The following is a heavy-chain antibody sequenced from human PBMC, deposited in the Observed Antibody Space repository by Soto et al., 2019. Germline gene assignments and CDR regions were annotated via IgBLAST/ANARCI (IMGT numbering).Heavy chain of an antibody. CDR3: AQTLGSAVAGPGRFDL. J-gene: IGHJ2*01. V-gene: IGHV1-69*12. CDR2: ITPMFGIG. D-gene: IGHD6-19*01. Sequence: QVQLVQSGAEVKKPGSSVKVSCKASGGTFNRYAISWLRQAPGQGPEWMGGITPMFGIGNYAQKFQGRVTITADESTTTVHMEQRRLTCEDTAVYYCAQTLGSAVAGPGRFDLWGRGTRVIVSS. CDR1: GGTFNRYA.